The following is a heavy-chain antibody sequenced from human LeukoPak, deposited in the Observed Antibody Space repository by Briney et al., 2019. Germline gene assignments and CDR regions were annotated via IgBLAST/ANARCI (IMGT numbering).Heavy chain of an antibody. CDR3: ARAYSGSYPLCDY. CDR2: ISYDGRIK. D-gene: IGHD1-26*01. Sequence: GGSLRLSCAASGFAFSSYAIHWVRQAPGKGLKWLSFISYDGRIKYYADSVKGRLTISRDNSKNTLYLQMNSLRAEDTAVYYCARAYSGSYPLCDYWGQGTLVTVSS. V-gene: IGHV3-30-3*01. CDR1: GFAFSSYA. J-gene: IGHJ4*02.